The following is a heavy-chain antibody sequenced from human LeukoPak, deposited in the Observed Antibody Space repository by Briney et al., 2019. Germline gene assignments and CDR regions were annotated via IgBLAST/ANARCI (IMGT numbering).Heavy chain of an antibody. CDR3: APGGAHQPDHSHFYQFMDV. Sequence: PSETLSLTCTVSGGSISSYYWSWIRQPAGKGLEWIGRVYTTGDTNYISSLKSRVTVSIDTSRNQFSLKLSSVTAADTAVYYCAPGGAHQPDHSHFYQFMDVWGKGTTVTVSS. J-gene: IGHJ6*03. CDR1: GGSISSYY. CDR2: VYTTGDT. V-gene: IGHV4-4*07. D-gene: IGHD3-16*01.